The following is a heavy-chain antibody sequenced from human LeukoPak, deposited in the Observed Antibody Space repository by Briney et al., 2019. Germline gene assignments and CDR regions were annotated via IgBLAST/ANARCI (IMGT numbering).Heavy chain of an antibody. J-gene: IGHJ4*02. D-gene: IGHD3-22*01. CDR1: GFTFNDYY. Sequence: GGSLRLSCAASGFTFNDYYMNWLRQAPGKGLEGVSYISRSSSPRYYADAVKGGFIISRHNPRNSLPLQINNLRAEDTDVYSCAREWAGGDSSAYPPFDYWGQGTLVTVSS. V-gene: IGHV3-11*04. CDR2: ISRSSSPR. CDR3: AREWAGGDSSAYPPFDY.